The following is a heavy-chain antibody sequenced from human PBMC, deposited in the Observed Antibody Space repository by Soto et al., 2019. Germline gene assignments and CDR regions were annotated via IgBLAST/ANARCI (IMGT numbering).Heavy chain of an antibody. Sequence: EVQLLESRGGLVQPGGSLSLSCAASAFTFNNYAMSWVRQAPGKGLEWVSGIGGSGRTTYYADSVKGRFTISRDNSNNTLFLQMNSLRAEDTAVYYCAKSRYSDSSGDFYDYWGQGTLVTVSS. CDR3: AKSRYSDSSGDFYDY. CDR1: AFTFNNYA. V-gene: IGHV3-23*01. J-gene: IGHJ4*02. D-gene: IGHD3-22*01. CDR2: IGGSGRTT.